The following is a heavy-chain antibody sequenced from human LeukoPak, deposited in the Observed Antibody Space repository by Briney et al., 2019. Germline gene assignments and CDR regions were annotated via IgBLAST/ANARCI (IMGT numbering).Heavy chain of an antibody. V-gene: IGHV3-23*01. CDR1: GFTFSSYA. J-gene: IGHJ3*02. CDR3: AKDRTATVTLDGFDI. Sequence: GGSLRLSCAAPGFTFSSYAMNWVRQAPGKGLQWVSAISVSGGSTYYADSVKGRFTISRDNSKNTLYLQMNSLRAEDTAVYYCAKDRTATVTLDGFDIWGQGTMVTVSS. D-gene: IGHD4-11*01. CDR2: ISVSGGST.